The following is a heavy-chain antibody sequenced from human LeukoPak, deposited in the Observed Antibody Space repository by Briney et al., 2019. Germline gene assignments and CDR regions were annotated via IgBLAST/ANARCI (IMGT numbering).Heavy chain of an antibody. V-gene: IGHV3-48*01. CDR2: ISSSSSTI. J-gene: IGHJ4*02. D-gene: IGHD2-15*01. CDR1: GFTFSSYS. Sequence: VGSLRLSCAASGFTFSSYSMKWVRQAPGKGLEWVSYISSSSSTIYYADSVKGRFTISRDNANNSLYLQMNSLRAEDTAVYYCARRSYSGLDYWGQGTLVTVSS. CDR3: ARRSYSGLDY.